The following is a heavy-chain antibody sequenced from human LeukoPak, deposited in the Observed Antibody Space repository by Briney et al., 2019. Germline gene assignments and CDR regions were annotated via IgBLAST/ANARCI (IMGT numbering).Heavy chain of an antibody. D-gene: IGHD4-17*01. V-gene: IGHV3-30*18. Sequence: GGSLRLSCAASGFTFSSYGMHWVRQAPGKGLEWVAVISYDGSNKYYADSVKGRFTISRDNSKNTLYLQMNSLRAEDTAVYYCAKALYGDYVFDYWGQGTLVTVSS. CDR3: AKALYGDYVFDY. CDR2: ISYDGSNK. CDR1: GFTFSSYG. J-gene: IGHJ4*02.